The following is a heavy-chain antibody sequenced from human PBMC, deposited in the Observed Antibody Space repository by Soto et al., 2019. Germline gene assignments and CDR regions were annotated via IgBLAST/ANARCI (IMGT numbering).Heavy chain of an antibody. CDR2: ISYDGNKK. J-gene: IGHJ2*01. D-gene: IGHD3-3*01. CDR1: GFTFNDYP. Sequence: PGGSLRLSCAASGFTFNDYPMNWVRQAPGKGLEWVTLISYDGNKKYYADSVKGRFAISRDTSKNTLYLQMNSLRAEDTAVYYCARGVHYDFWSGQQNWYFDLWGRGTLVTVSS. CDR3: ARGVHYDFWSGQQNWYFDL. V-gene: IGHV3-30*09.